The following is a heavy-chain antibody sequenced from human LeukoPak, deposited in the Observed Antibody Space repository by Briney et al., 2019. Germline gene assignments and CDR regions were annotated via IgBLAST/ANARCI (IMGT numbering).Heavy chain of an antibody. CDR3: AREGVYDILTGYSSYNWFDP. D-gene: IGHD3-9*01. J-gene: IGHJ5*02. CDR2: IYHSGST. V-gene: IGHV4-38-2*02. Sequence: SETLSLTCTVSGYSISSDYYWGWVRQPPGKGLEWIASIYHSGSTHYSPSLKSRVTISRDTSKNQFSLKLSSVTAADTAVYYCAREGVYDILTGYSSYNWFDPWGQGTLVTVSS. CDR1: GYSISSDYY.